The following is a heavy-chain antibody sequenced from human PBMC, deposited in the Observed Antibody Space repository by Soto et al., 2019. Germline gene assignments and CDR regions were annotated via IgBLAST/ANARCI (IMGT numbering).Heavy chain of an antibody. Sequence: EVQLVDSGGGLVQPGGSLRLSCAASEFTFRSYWMHWVRQSPGKGLVWVSRISGDGSSTSYADSVRGRFTISRDNAKNMVYLQMDSLRADDTSVYYGARSLRGSDGGFDHWGQGTMVTVSS. CDR1: EFTFRSYW. CDR2: ISGDGSST. D-gene: IGHD3-16*01. V-gene: IGHV3-74*01. J-gene: IGHJ4*03. CDR3: ARSLRGSDGGFDH.